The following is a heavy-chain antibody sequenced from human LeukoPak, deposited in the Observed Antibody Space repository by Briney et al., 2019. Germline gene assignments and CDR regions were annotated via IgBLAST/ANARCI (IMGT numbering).Heavy chain of an antibody. D-gene: IGHD5-18*01. CDR1: GGSFSGYY. Sequence: PSETLSLTCAVYGGSFSGYYWSWIRQPPGKGLEWTGEINHSGSTNYNPSLKSRVTISVDTSKNQFSLKLNSVTAADTAVYYCARRGYSYGLWNYWGQGTLVTVSS. J-gene: IGHJ4*02. CDR3: ARRGYSYGLWNY. CDR2: INHSGST. V-gene: IGHV4-34*01.